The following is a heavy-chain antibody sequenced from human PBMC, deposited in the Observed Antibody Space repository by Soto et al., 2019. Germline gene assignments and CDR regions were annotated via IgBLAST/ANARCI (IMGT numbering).Heavy chain of an antibody. Sequence: GASVKVSCKASGYTFTSYGISWVRQAPGQGLEWMGWISAYNGNTNYAQKLQGRVTMTTDTSTSTAYMELKSLRSDDTAVYYCARLAYDTNGSNAYGDDAFDLWGQGTMVTVSS. J-gene: IGHJ3*01. CDR1: GYTFTSYG. D-gene: IGHD3-22*01. CDR2: ISAYNGNT. CDR3: ARLAYDTNGSNAYGDDAFDL. V-gene: IGHV1-18*01.